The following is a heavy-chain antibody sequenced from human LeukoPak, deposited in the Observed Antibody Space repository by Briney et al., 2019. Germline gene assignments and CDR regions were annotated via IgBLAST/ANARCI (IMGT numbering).Heavy chain of an antibody. CDR3: ARPYCDSSGYHALDY. CDR2: IIPIFGTA. J-gene: IGHJ4*02. CDR1: GGTLSSYA. Sequence: SVKVSCKASGGTLSSYAISWVRQAPGQGLEWMGRIIPIFGTANYAQKFQGRVTITTDESTSTAYMELSSLRSEDTAVYYCARPYCDSSGYHALDYWGQGTLVTVSS. V-gene: IGHV1-69*05. D-gene: IGHD3-22*01.